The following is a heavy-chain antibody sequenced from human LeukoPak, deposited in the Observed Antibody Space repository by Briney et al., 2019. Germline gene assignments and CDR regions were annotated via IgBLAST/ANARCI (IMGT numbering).Heavy chain of an antibody. J-gene: IGHJ4*02. V-gene: IGHV3-53*01. CDR1: GFTVSSNY. CDR2: IYSGGST. Sequence: QAGGSLRLSCAASGFTVSSNYMSWVRQAPGKGLEWVSVIYSGGSTYYADSVKGRFTISRDNSKNTLYLQMNSLRAEDTAVYYCVRSGYSKYYFDYWGQGTLVTVSS. CDR3: VRSGYSKYYFDY. D-gene: IGHD3-3*01.